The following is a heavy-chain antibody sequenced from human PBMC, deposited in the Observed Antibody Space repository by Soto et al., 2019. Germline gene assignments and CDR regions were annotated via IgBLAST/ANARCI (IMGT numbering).Heavy chain of an antibody. J-gene: IGHJ2*01. V-gene: IGHV3-48*01. CDR3: VRDPARGNEWARYVDL. D-gene: IGHD1-1*01. CDR2: ISLSSANI. CDR1: GFSLYNYA. Sequence: EVQLVESGGGLVQPGGSLRLSCAASGFSLYNYAMDWVRQAPGQGLEWVSYISLSSANIHYADSVRGRFTVSRDNAYNSLYLQMKRLRAEGTAVYYWVRDPARGNEWARYVDLWGRGTLVTVSS.